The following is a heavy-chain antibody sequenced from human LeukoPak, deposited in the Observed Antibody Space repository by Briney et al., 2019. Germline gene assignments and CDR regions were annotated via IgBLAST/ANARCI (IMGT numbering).Heavy chain of an antibody. Sequence: GGSLRLSCAASGFTFSSYWMHWVRQAPGKGLVWVSRINSDGSSTSYADSVKGRFTISRDNAKNTLYLQMNSLRAEDTAVYYCAKDRLDSSGYSYDAFDIWGQGTMVTVSS. V-gene: IGHV3-74*01. J-gene: IGHJ3*02. CDR3: AKDRLDSSGYSYDAFDI. CDR2: INSDGSST. CDR1: GFTFSSYW. D-gene: IGHD3-22*01.